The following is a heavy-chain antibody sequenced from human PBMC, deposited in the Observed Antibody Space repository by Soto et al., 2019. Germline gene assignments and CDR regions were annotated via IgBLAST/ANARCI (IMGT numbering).Heavy chain of an antibody. J-gene: IGHJ6*02. Sequence: GGSLRLSCAASGFTFSDSYMSWIRQAPGKGLEWISYITFSGNTVYYADSLKGRFTISRDNAKNSLYLQMNRLRAEDTAVYYCARVSWREKYGLDVWGQGTTVTVSS. CDR3: ARVSWREKYGLDV. CDR1: GFTFSDSY. V-gene: IGHV3-11*01. CDR2: ITFSGNTV.